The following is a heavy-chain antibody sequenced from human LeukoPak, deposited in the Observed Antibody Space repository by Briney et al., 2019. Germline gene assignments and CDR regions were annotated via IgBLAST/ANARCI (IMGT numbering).Heavy chain of an antibody. CDR2: INPNSGGT. V-gene: IGHV1-2*02. CDR1: GYTFTGYY. Sequence: ASVKVSCKASGYTFTGYYMHWVRQAPGQGLEWMGWINPNSGGTNYAQKFQGRVTMTRDTSISTAYMELSRLRSDDTAVYYCARAYCSSTSCYVALVRYWGQGTLVTVSS. J-gene: IGHJ4*02. D-gene: IGHD2-2*01. CDR3: ARAYCSSTSCYVALVRY.